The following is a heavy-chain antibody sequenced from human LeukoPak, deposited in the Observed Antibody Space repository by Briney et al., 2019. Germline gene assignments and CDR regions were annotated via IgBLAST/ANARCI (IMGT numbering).Heavy chain of an antibody. CDR1: GYTFTNFW. J-gene: IGHJ4*02. D-gene: IGHD1-26*01. CDR3: AKQSGSYSRNPYDY. Sequence: GESLKISCQTSGYTFTNFWIGWVRQMPGKGLEWIGIVYPGDCNIRYSPSFQGQVTISADRSIGAAYLQWNSLKASDTAIYYCAKQSGSYSRNPYDYWGQGTLVTVSS. V-gene: IGHV5-51*01. CDR2: VYPGDCNI.